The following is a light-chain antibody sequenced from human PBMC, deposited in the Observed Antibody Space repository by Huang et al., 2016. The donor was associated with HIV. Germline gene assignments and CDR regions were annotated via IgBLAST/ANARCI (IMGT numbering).Light chain of an antibody. V-gene: IGKV3-20*01. Sequence: EIVLTQSPGTLSLSPGERATLSCRSSQSISSSYLAWYHQHPGQAPLLVIYGASSRVAGNPDRFSGSGSGTDFTLPLSRLEPEDFAVYYCQQYGSSPPTFGQGTKVEIK. CDR1: QSISSSY. CDR2: GAS. J-gene: IGKJ1*01. CDR3: QQYGSSPPT.